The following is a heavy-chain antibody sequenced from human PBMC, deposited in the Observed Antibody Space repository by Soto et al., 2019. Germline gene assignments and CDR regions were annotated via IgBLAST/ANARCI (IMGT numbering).Heavy chain of an antibody. D-gene: IGHD6-13*01. CDR3: ARDRDNSNWPNFDF. Sequence: QVQLVQSGSEVKKPGSSVKVSCKASGDTFSIYTISWVRQAPGQGLEWMGRVIPIFDITSYTQRFQGRVTITADKPPTTVYMELSSLRSEDTAVYYCARDRDNSNWPNFDFWGQGTLVTVSS. CDR1: GDTFSIYT. V-gene: IGHV1-69*02. J-gene: IGHJ4*02. CDR2: VIPIFDIT.